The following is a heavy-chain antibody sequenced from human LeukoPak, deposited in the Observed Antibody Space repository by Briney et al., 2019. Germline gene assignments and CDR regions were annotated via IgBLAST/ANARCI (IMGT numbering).Heavy chain of an antibody. V-gene: IGHV4-59*08. D-gene: IGHD6-13*01. CDR2: IHYTGST. J-gene: IGHJ4*02. CDR1: GGSIRSYY. CDR3: ARHSSSWYPDY. Sequence: SETLSLTCTVSGGSIRSYYWSWIRQPPGKGLEWIGYIHYTGSTNYNPSLTSRVTISVDTSKNQFSLHLSSVTATDTAVYFCARHSSSWYPDYWGQGTLVTVSS.